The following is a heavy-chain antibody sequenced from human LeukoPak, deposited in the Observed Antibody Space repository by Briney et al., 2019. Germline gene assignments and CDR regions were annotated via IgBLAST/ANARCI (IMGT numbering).Heavy chain of an antibody. Sequence: GGSLRLSCAASGFTFSSYAMSWVRQVPGKGLEWVSAISGSGGSTYYADSVKGRFTISRDNSKNTLYLQMNSLRAEDTAVYYCAKSRGQLVSYNDYWGQGTLVTVSS. J-gene: IGHJ4*02. D-gene: IGHD6-13*01. CDR3: AKSRGQLVSYNDY. CDR2: ISGSGGST. CDR1: GFTFSSYA. V-gene: IGHV3-23*01.